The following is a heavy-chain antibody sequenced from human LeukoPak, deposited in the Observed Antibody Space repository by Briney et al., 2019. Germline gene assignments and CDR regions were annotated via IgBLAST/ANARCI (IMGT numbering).Heavy chain of an antibody. D-gene: IGHD1-26*01. CDR1: GYTFTSYG. CDR2: ISAYNGNT. CDR3: ARVVGATDYYYYYMDV. Sequence: ASVKVSCKASGYTFTSYGISWVRQAPGQGLEWMGWISAYNGNTNYAQKLQGRVTMTTDTSTSTAYMELRSLRSDDTAVYYCARVVGATDYYYYYMDVWGKGTTVTVSS. J-gene: IGHJ6*03. V-gene: IGHV1-18*01.